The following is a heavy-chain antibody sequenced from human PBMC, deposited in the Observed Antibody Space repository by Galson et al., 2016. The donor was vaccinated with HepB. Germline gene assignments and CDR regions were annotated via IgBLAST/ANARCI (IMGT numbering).Heavy chain of an antibody. CDR2: IYSGGNT. CDR1: GFTFSSYA. V-gene: IGHV3-53*01. CDR3: ATVNYISGTHY. Sequence: SLRLSCAASGFTFSSYAMHWVRQAPGKGLEWVSLIYSGGNTNYADSVKGRFTISRDSSKNTLYLQMNSLRTEDTAMYYCATVNYISGTHYWGQGTLVTVSS. J-gene: IGHJ4*02. D-gene: IGHD3-10*01.